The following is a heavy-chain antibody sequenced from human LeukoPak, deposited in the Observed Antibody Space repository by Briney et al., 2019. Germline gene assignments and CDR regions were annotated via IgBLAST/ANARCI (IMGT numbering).Heavy chain of an antibody. Sequence: GASVKVSCKASGYTFTTYPVNWVRQAPGQGLEWMGWINTNTGNPTYAQGFTGRFVFSLDTSVSTAYLHISSLKSEDTAVYYCARGGGLYRYCSSTSCYDTWGQGTLVTVSS. CDR1: GYTFTTYP. CDR2: INTNTGNP. CDR3: ARGGGLYRYCSSTSCYDT. J-gene: IGHJ5*02. D-gene: IGHD2-2*01. V-gene: IGHV7-4-1*02.